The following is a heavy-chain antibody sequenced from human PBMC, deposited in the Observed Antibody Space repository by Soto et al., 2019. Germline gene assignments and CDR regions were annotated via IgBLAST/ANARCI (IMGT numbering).Heavy chain of an antibody. CDR2: INPNSGGT. V-gene: IGHV1-2*04. CDR3: ARARHGFDY. J-gene: IGHJ4*02. CDR1: VYTFTSYG. Sequence: ALVKFSCKGSVYTFTSYGISWVRQAPGQGLEWMGWINPNSGGTNYAQKFQGWVTMTRDTSISTAYMELSRLRSDDTAVYYCARARHGFDYWGQGTLVTVSS.